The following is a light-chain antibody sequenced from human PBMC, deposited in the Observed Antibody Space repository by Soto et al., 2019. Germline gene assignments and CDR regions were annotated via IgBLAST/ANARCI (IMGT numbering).Light chain of an antibody. Sequence: QSVLTQPPSVSGTPGQTVTISCSGSSSNIGSKSVQWYQQLPETAPKLLIYSNNQRPSGVPDRFSGSKSGTSASLAISGLQSEDEAHYYCGAWDDTLNVLVFGGGTKLNVL. J-gene: IGLJ2*01. CDR2: SNN. V-gene: IGLV1-44*01. CDR3: GAWDDTLNVLV. CDR1: SSNIGSKS.